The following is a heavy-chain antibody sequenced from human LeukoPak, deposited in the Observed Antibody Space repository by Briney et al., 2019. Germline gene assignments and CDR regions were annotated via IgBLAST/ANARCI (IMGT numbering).Heavy chain of an antibody. CDR1: GFTFSTYS. CDR2: ISSSSSYI. D-gene: IGHD3-22*01. J-gene: IGHJ4*02. V-gene: IGHV3-21*01. CDR3: ARVYYDRSGYYDY. Sequence: GGSRRLSCAASGFTFSTYSMNWVRQAPGKGLEWVSSISSSSSYIYYADSVKGRSTISRDNAKNSLYLQMNSLSTEDTAVYYCARVYYDRSGYYDYWGQGTLVTVSS.